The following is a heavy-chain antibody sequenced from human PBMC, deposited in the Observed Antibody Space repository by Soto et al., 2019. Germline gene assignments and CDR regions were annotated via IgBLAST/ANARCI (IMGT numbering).Heavy chain of an antibody. CDR3: ATYDFGSGRYSMNV. CDR2: VYWDDDK. V-gene: IGHV2-5*02. CDR1: GFSLSSNGVG. Sequence: SGPTLVNPTQTLTLTCTFSGFSLSSNGVGVGWIRQPPGKALEWLALVYWDDDKRYSPSLKSRLTITKDTSQNQVVLRMTNKNAVDTGTYYCATYDFGSGRYSMNVWGQGTRVTVSS. D-gene: IGHD3-3*01. J-gene: IGHJ6*02.